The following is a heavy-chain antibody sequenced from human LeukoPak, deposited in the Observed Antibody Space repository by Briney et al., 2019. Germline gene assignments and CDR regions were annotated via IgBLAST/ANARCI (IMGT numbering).Heavy chain of an antibody. CDR1: GFTFSSYG. CDR3: AKDTRSLYYYDSSGYYTPGAFDI. V-gene: IGHV3-33*03. CDR2: IWYDGSNK. Sequence: GRSLRLSCAASGFTFSSYGMHWVRQAPGKGLEWVAVIWYDGSNKYYADSVKGRFTISRDNAKNSLYLQMNSLRAEDTALYYCAKDTRSLYYYDSSGYYTPGAFDIWGQGTMVTVSS. J-gene: IGHJ3*02. D-gene: IGHD3-22*01.